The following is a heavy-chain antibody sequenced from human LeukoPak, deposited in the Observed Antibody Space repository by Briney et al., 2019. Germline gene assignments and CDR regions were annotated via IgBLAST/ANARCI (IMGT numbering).Heavy chain of an antibody. J-gene: IGHJ4*02. Sequence: PLASVKVSCRASGYTFTTYAIHWVRQAPGQRLEWMGWINVGNGDTKYSQRFQGRVTITRDTSASTAYMDLSSLRSEDTAVYYCARESPQRSGYSYTHWGQGSLVTVSS. CDR2: INVGNGDT. CDR1: GYTFTTYA. CDR3: ARESPQRSGYSYTH. V-gene: IGHV1-3*01. D-gene: IGHD5-18*01.